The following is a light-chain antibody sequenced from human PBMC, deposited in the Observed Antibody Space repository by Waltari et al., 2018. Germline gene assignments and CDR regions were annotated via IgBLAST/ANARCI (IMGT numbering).Light chain of an antibody. CDR3: AAWDGSLNGVV. CDR1: SSNIGSNT. V-gene: IGLV1-44*01. Sequence: QSVLTQAPSASGTPGQSVAISCSGSSSNIGSNTVNWYQQVPGTAPKLLIYVNNERPSGVPDRFSGSKSGTSASLAISGLQSEDEADYYCAAWDGSLNGVVFGGGTKVTVL. CDR2: VNN. J-gene: IGLJ3*02.